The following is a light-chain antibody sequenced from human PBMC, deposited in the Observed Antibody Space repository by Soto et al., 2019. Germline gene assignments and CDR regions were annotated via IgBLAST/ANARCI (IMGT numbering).Light chain of an antibody. J-gene: IGKJ5*01. CDR1: QDIGNH. Sequence: DIQMIQSPSSLSAYVGARVTISCRASQDIGNHLAWYQQKPGKVPKLLIHAASTLQSGVPSRFSGSGSGTDFPLTISSLQPEDVATYFCEMYNIAPLITFGQGTRLEIK. CDR2: AAS. V-gene: IGKV1-27*01. CDR3: EMYNIAPLIT.